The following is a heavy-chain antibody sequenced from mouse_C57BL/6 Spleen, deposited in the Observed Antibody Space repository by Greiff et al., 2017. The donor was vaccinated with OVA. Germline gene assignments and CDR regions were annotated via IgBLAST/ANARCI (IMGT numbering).Heavy chain of an antibody. Sequence: VQLQQSGPELVKPGASVKIPCKASGYTFTDYNMDWVKQSHGKSLEWIGDINPNNGGTIYNQKFKGKATLTVDKSSSTAYMELRSLTSEDTAVYYCARSPYYYGSSYLYFDVWGTGTTVTVSS. J-gene: IGHJ1*03. D-gene: IGHD1-1*01. CDR1: GYTFTDYN. CDR3: ARSPYYYGSSYLYFDV. CDR2: INPNNGGT. V-gene: IGHV1-18*01.